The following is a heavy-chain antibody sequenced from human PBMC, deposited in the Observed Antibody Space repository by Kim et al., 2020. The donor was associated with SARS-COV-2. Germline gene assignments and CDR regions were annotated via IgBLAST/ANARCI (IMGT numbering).Heavy chain of an antibody. CDR3: ARLPNGIYSHFDF. CDR2: IYYRGST. D-gene: IGHD1-26*01. V-gene: IGHV4-39*01. J-gene: IGHJ4*02. CDR1: GGSISTKSNY. Sequence: SETLSLTCTVSGGSISTKSNYWGWIRQPPGKGLECIGTIYYRGSTDYNPSIKSRVTVSVDTSKNQFSLKLTSITAADTAVYYCARLPNGIYSHFDFWRQG.